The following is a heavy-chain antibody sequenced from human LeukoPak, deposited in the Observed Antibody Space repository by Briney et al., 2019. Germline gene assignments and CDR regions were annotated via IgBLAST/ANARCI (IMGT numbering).Heavy chain of an antibody. D-gene: IGHD5-12*01. CDR2: IGSDGDR. V-gene: IGHV3-23*01. J-gene: IGHJ4*02. Sequence: GGSLRLSCTASGFDFRSYAMAWVRQAPGKGLEGVAAIGSDGDRVHEDSVKGRFTISRDNSKSTLYLQIDNLRAEDTAVYFCAKSAGVATIYFDSWGQGALVTVSS. CDR3: AKSAGVATIYFDS. CDR1: GFDFRSYA.